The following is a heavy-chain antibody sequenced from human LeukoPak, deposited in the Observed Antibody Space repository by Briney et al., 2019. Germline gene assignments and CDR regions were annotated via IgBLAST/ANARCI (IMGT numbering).Heavy chain of an antibody. CDR3: ARDLMSSGWPIYYFDY. CDR2: IWYDGSNK. D-gene: IGHD6-19*01. J-gene: IGHJ4*02. V-gene: IGHV3-33*08. CDR1: GFTFSSYA. Sequence: GGSLRLSCAASGFTFSSYAMHWVRQAPGKGLEWVAVIWYDGSNKYYADSVKGRFTISRDNSKNTLYLQMNSLRAEDTAVYYCARDLMSSGWPIYYFDYWGQGTLVTVSS.